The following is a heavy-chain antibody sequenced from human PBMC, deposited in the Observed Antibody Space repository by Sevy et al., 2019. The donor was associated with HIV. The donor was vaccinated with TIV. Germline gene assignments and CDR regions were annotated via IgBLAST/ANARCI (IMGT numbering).Heavy chain of an antibody. CDR1: GFTFSSFA. J-gene: IGHJ4*02. V-gene: IGHV3-23*01. CDR2: ISGTGDHT. D-gene: IGHD2-8*01. CDR3: AKKMGGGSGMAFLVDY. Sequence: GGSLRLSCAASGFTFSSFAMGWVRQAPGKGLDWISVISGTGDHTYCADSVKGRFTISRDNSKNTLFLQMNSLRAEDTAIFYCAKKMGGGSGMAFLVDYWGQGTLVTVSS.